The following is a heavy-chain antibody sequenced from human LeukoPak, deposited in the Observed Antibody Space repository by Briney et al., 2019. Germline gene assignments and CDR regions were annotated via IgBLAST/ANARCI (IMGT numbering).Heavy chain of an antibody. CDR1: GGSISSGDYY. Sequence: SQTLSLTCTVSGGSISSGDYYWSWIRQPPGKGLEWIGYIYYSGSTYYNPSLKSRVTISVDTSKNQFSLKLSSVTAADTAVYYCARGRRIFGVVIPYPFDYWGQGTLVTVSS. CDR2: IYYSGST. D-gene: IGHD3-3*01. V-gene: IGHV4-30-4*08. CDR3: ARGRRIFGVVIPYPFDY. J-gene: IGHJ4*02.